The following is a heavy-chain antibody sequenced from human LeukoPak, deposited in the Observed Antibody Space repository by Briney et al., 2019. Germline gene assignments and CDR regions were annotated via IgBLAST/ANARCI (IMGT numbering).Heavy chain of an antibody. D-gene: IGHD3-22*01. CDR2: ISGSGGHT. CDR3: AKEGRLTVAAVVVENYYDF. Sequence: GGSLRLSCVGSGFTFSRSAMSWVRLAPGEGLEWVSCISGSGGHTYYTDSVKGRFTISRDKSKTTVSLQMNSLTTDDTAVYYCAKEGRLTVAAVVVENYYDFWGQGNPVIASA. CDR1: GFTFSRSA. V-gene: IGHV3-23*01. J-gene: IGHJ4*02.